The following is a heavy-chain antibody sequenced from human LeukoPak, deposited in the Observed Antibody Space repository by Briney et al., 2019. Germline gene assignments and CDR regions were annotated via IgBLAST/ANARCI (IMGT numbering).Heavy chain of an antibody. D-gene: IGHD2-8*01. J-gene: IGHJ4*02. CDR1: GFAFNSYR. Sequence: GGSLRLSCAASGFAFNSYRMSWVRQNPGKGLEWVATMDGGGSATYYVDSVKGRFTITRDNAKNSLFLQMNSLRAEDTALYYCANEEWYRFDYWGQGTRVTVPS. CDR2: MDGGGSAT. CDR3: ANEEWYRFDY. V-gene: IGHV3-7*03.